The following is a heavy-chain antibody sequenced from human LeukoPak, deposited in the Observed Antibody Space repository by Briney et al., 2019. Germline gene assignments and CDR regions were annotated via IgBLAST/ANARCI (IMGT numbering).Heavy chain of an antibody. CDR1: GFTFSSYS. J-gene: IGHJ4*02. CDR3: ASGVSSTSCYVDY. V-gene: IGHV3-48*01. CDR2: ISNSSSTM. Sequence: GGTLRLSCAASGFTFSSYSMNWVRQTPGKGLEWISYISNSSSTMYYADSVKGRFTISRDNAKNSLYLQMNSLRAEDTAVYYCASGVSSTSCYVDYWGQGTLVTVSS. D-gene: IGHD2-2*01.